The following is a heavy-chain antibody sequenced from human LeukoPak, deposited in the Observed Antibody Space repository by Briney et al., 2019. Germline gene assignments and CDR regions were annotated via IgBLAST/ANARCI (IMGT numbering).Heavy chain of an antibody. J-gene: IGHJ4*02. CDR3: AKAKTQAVVLLGNY. CDR2: ISGSGDTT. D-gene: IGHD4-23*01. CDR1: GFTFSSYA. V-gene: IGHV3-23*01. Sequence: GGSLRLSCAASGFTFSSYAMNWVRQPPGKGLEWASTISGSGDTTYDADSVKGRFTISRDNSKNTLYLQMNSLRAEDTAVYYCAKAKTQAVVLLGNYWGQGTRVTVSS.